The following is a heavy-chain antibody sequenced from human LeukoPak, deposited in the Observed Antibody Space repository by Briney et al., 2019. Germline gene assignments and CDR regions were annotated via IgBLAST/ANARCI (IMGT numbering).Heavy chain of an antibody. Sequence: GGSLRLSCAASGFTFSSYAMGWVRQAPGKGLEWVSAITASGGNTYYADSVKGRSTIPRDNSKNTLYLQVNSLRAEDTAVYYCAKGNVYSYGRYYFDYWGQGTLVTVSS. V-gene: IGHV3-23*01. CDR2: ITASGGNT. CDR1: GFTFSSYA. J-gene: IGHJ4*02. D-gene: IGHD5-18*01. CDR3: AKGNVYSYGRYYFDY.